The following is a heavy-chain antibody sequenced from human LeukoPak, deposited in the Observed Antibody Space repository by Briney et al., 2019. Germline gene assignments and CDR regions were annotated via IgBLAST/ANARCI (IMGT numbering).Heavy chain of an antibody. J-gene: IGHJ5*01. CDR2: IGESGSPI. CDR3: ARGWFDS. Sequence: GGSLRLSCVASGFRFSSYEMNWVRQAPGKELEWVSYIGESGSPIYYADSVKGRFTISRDNAKNSLFLQLNSLRAEDTAVYYCARGWFDSWGQGTLVTVSS. V-gene: IGHV3-48*03. CDR1: GFRFSSYE.